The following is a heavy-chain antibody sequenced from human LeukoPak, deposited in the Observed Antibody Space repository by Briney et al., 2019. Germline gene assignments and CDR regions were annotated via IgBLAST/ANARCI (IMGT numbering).Heavy chain of an antibody. Sequence: ASVTVSFTASGYTFTSYDINWVRQAPGQGLEWMGWMNPNSGNTGYAQKFQGRVTMTRNTSISTAYMELSSLRSEDTAVYYCARAGIAARPKSGRYYYYYMDVWGKGTTVIVSS. CDR3: ARAGIAARPKSGRYYYYYMDV. CDR1: GYTFTSYD. CDR2: MNPNSGNT. J-gene: IGHJ6*03. V-gene: IGHV1-8*01. D-gene: IGHD6-6*01.